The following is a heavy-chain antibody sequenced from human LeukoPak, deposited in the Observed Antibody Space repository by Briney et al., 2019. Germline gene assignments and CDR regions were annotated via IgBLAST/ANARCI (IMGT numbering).Heavy chain of an antibody. CDR3: ARVVMKASYYYYMDV. CDR2: MNPTSGDT. J-gene: IGHJ6*03. D-gene: IGHD2-21*01. Sequence: ASVKVSCKASGYTFSDYDVNWVRQAPGQGLEWMGWMNPTSGDTGYAQKFQGRVTMTRSMSKNTAYMELSRLRSEDTALYFCARVVMKASYYYYMDVWGKGTTIIISS. V-gene: IGHV1-8*01. CDR1: GYTFSDYD.